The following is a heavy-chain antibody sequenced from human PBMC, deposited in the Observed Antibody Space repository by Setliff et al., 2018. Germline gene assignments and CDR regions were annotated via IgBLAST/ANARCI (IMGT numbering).Heavy chain of an antibody. CDR3: AKDPGDSSGPFEY. Sequence: GGSLRLSCAASGFTFSGSAMHWVRQSPGKGLEWVAVIWYDGSQKYHADSVKGRFTVSRDNSKNTLYLQMNSLRAEDTAVYYCAKDPGDSSGPFEYWGQGTPVTVSS. V-gene: IGHV3-33*03. D-gene: IGHD3-22*01. CDR2: IWYDGSQK. CDR1: GFTFSGSA. J-gene: IGHJ4*02.